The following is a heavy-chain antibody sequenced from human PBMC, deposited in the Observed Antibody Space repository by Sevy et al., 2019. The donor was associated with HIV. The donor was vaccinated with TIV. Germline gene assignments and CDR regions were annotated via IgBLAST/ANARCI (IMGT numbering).Heavy chain of an antibody. J-gene: IGHJ4*02. CDR2: ISGGGGRT. CDR1: GFTFSSYA. V-gene: IGHV3-23*01. Sequence: GGSLRLSCAASGFTFSSYAMSWVRQAPGKGLEWVSAISGGGGRTYYATSVKGRFTISRDNSKNTLYLQMNSLRAEDTAVYYCAKAGGPGGLERLPTFDYWGQGTLVTVSS. D-gene: IGHD1-1*01. CDR3: AKAGGPGGLERLPTFDY.